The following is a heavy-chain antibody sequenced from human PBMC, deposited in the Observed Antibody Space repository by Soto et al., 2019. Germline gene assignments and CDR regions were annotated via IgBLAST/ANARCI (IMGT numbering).Heavy chain of an antibody. CDR1: GFNFNNYP. Sequence: QVQLVESGGGVVQPGRSLELSCEASGFNFNNYPMHWVRQAPGKGLEWVAVIWYDGTEKFYADSLTGRFTISRDNSKNTLFLQMNSLRAEDTAVYDCAGNTPLFNWGQGTLVTVSS. V-gene: IGHV3-33*01. J-gene: IGHJ1*01. D-gene: IGHD2-2*02. CDR2: IWYDGTEK. CDR3: AGNTPLFN.